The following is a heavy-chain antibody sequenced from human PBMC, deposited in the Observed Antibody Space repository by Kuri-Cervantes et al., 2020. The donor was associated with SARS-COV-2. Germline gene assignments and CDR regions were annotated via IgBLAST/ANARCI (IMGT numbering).Heavy chain of an antibody. CDR1: GFTFSSYW. CDR3: VRDGDHWNFDY. Sequence: LTCAASGFTFSSYWLHWVRQAPGKGLVWVSRINPDGSYINNADSVKDRFTLSRENAKNMLSLQMNSLRAEDTAVYYCVRDGDHWNFDYWGQGTLVTISS. J-gene: IGHJ4*02. V-gene: IGHV3-74*01. CDR2: INPDGSYI. D-gene: IGHD1-1*01.